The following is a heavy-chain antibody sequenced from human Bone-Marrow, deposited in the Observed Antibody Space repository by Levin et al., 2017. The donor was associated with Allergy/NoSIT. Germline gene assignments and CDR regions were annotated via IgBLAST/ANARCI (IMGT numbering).Heavy chain of an antibody. CDR3: AKISALGPGYIY. CDR2: IVGSGTNT. Sequence: GGSLRLSCVASGFTFSTYGMSWVRQTPGKGLEWVSGIVGSGTNTYYADSVRGRFTISRDNYRNTLYLQMNSLSVDDTGIYYCAKISALGPGYIYWGQGTLVTVS. V-gene: IGHV3-23*01. CDR1: GFTFSTYG. J-gene: IGHJ4*02. D-gene: IGHD2-2*01.